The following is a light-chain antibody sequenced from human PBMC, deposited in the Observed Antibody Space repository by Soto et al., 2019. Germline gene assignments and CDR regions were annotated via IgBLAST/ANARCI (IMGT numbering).Light chain of an antibody. CDR3: QQYDQLPIT. V-gene: IGKV1-33*01. Sequence: DIQMTQSASSLPASVGDTVTISCQASQDISNYLNWFQQKPGKAPKLLIYDVFNVETGVPSRFSGRGSGTDFTLIISNLQPVDFATYYCQQYDQLPITFGGGTKVDI. CDR2: DVF. CDR1: QDISNY. J-gene: IGKJ4*01.